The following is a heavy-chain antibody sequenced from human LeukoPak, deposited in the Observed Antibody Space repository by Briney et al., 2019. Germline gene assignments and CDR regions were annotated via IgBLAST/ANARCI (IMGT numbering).Heavy chain of an antibody. CDR3: ARVVPAAILAY. J-gene: IGHJ4*02. D-gene: IGHD2-2*02. Sequence: PSETLSLTCTVSGYSISSGYYWGWIRQPPGNGLEWIGSIYHSGSTYYNPSLKSRVTISVDTSKNQFSLKLSSVTAADTAVYYCARVVPAAILAYWGQGTLVTVSS. V-gene: IGHV4-38-2*02. CDR1: GYSISSGYY. CDR2: IYHSGST.